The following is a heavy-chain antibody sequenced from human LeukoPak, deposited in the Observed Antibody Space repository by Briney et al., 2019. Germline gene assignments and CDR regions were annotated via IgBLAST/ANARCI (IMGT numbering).Heavy chain of an antibody. J-gene: IGHJ6*03. CDR3: ARQGGIAAAGTLPYYYYYMDA. V-gene: IGHV4-39*01. CDR2: IYYSGST. CDR1: GGSISSSSYY. Sequence: SETLSLTCTVSGGSISSSSYYWGWIRQPPGKGLEWIGSIYYSGSTYYNPSLKSRVTISVDTSKNQFSLKLSSVTAADTAVYYCARQGGIAAAGTLPYYYYYMDAWGKGTTVTISS. D-gene: IGHD6-13*01.